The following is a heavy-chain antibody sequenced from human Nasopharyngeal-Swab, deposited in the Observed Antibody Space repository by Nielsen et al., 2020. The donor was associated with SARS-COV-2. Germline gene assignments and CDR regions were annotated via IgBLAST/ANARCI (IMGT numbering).Heavy chain of an antibody. V-gene: IGHV3-9*01. CDR1: GFTFDDYA. Sequence: GGSLRLSCAASGFTFDDYAMHWVRQAPGKGLEWVSGISWNSGSIGYADSVKGRFTTSRDNAKNSLYLQMNSLRAEDTALYYCVKDMSPNTYYYYMDVWGKGTTVTVSS. CDR2: ISWNSGSI. J-gene: IGHJ6*03. CDR3: VKDMSPNTYYYYMDV.